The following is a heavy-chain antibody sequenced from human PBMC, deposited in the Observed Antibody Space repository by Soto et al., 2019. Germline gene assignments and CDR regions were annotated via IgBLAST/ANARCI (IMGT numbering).Heavy chain of an antibody. V-gene: IGHV3-74*01. J-gene: IGHJ6*02. CDR2: TDSDGTFT. D-gene: IGHD3-10*01. CDR3: ARDITMVRGYLSWGDGKDYYYYAMDV. Sequence: GGSLRLSCVASGFTFSTYWMHWVRQTPGEGLVWVSHTDSDGTFTTYADSVKGRFTISRDNAKSTLYLQMDSLRAEDTAIYYCARDITMVRGYLSWGDGKDYYYYAMDVWGQGTTVTVSS. CDR1: GFTFSTYW.